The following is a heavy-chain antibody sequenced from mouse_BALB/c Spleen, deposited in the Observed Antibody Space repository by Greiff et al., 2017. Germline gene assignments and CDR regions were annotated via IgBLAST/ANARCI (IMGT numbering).Heavy chain of an antibody. J-gene: IGHJ1*01. V-gene: IGHV1-69*02. CDR1: GYTFTSYW. CDR2: IYPSDSYT. D-gene: IGHD2-4*01. CDR3: TAMITTGGYFDV. Sequence: QVQLQQPGAELVRPGASVKLSCKASGYTFTSYWINWVKQRPGQGLEWIGNIYPSDSYTNYNQKFKDKATLTVDKSSSTAYMQLSSPTSGDSAVYYCTAMITTGGYFDVGGAGTTVTVSS.